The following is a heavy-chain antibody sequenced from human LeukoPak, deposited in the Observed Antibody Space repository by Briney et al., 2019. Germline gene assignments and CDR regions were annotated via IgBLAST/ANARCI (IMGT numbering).Heavy chain of an antibody. CDR2: MNPNSGNT. Sequence: ASVKVSCKASGYTFTSYDINWVRQATGQGLEWMGWMNPNSGNTGYAQKFQGRVTITRNTSISTAYMELSSLRSEDTAMYYCARGQFGYYYDSSGYLNFDYWGQGTLVTVSS. V-gene: IGHV1-8*03. CDR1: GYTFTSYD. D-gene: IGHD3-22*01. CDR3: ARGQFGYYYDSSGYLNFDY. J-gene: IGHJ4*02.